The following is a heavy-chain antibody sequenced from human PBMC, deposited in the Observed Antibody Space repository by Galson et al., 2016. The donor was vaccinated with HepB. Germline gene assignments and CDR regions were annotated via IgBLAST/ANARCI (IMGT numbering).Heavy chain of an antibody. CDR2: ISPYNGNT. V-gene: IGHV1-18*01. Sequence: KVSCKASGYTFSGHGIAWVRQAPGQGLEWMGYISPYNGNTDYAQNFQGRITMTTDASTSTAYMEVRSLKSDDTAVYYCARSGIIRVNWFDPWGQGTLVIVSS. CDR3: ARSGIIRVNWFDP. D-gene: IGHD3-10*01. CDR1: GYTFSGHG. J-gene: IGHJ5*02.